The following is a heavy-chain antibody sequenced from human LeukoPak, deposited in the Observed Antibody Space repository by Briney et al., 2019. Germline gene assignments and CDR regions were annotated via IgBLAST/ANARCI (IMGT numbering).Heavy chain of an antibody. CDR2: INGDGGST. J-gene: IGHJ5*02. V-gene: IGHV3-43*02. D-gene: IGHD6-19*01. CDR3: AKAPGYSSGRYDNWFDP. Sequence: PGGSLRLSCAASGFTFDDYAMHWVRRAPGKGLEWVSLINGDGGSTYYADSVKGRFTISRDNSKNSLYLQMNSLRTEDTALYYCAKAPGYSSGRYDNWFDPWGQGTLVTVSS. CDR1: GFTFDDYA.